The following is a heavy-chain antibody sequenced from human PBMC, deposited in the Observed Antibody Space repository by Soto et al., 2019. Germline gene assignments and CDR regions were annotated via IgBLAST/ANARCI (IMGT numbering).Heavy chain of an antibody. J-gene: IGHJ6*02. CDR3: TREPERYSSSWYPYYYYYGMDV. CDR2: IYYSGIT. CDR1: GGSISSYY. D-gene: IGHD6-13*01. V-gene: IGHV4-59*01. Sequence: SETLSLTCTVSGGSISSYYWSWIRQPPGKGLEWIGYIYYSGITNYNPSLKSRVTISVDTSKNQFSLKLSSVTAADTAVYYCTREPERYSSSWYPYYYYYGMDVWGQGTTVTVSS.